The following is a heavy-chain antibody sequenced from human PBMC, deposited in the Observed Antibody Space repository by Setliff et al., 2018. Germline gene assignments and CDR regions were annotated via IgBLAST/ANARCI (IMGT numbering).Heavy chain of an antibody. CDR1: GFTFSSYS. D-gene: IGHD3-16*02. CDR3: ARDRADYVWGSYRPDYYYYHHGMDV. Sequence: GGSLRLSCAASGFTFSSYSMNWVRQAPGKGLEWVSYISSSSSTIYYADSVKGRFTVSRDNGKRALYLQMNSLTADDTAVYYCARDRADYVWGSYRPDYYYYHHGMDVWGQGTTVTVSS. V-gene: IGHV3-48*04. J-gene: IGHJ6*02. CDR2: ISSSSSTI.